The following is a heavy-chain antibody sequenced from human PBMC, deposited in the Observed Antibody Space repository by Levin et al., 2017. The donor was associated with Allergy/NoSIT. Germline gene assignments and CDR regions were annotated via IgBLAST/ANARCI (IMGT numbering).Heavy chain of an antibody. V-gene: IGHV4-30-4*01. J-gene: IGHJ4*02. CDR3: ARAKRGYSGYDYGADFDY. Sequence: SCTVSGGSISSGDYYWSWIRQPPGKGLEWIGYIYYSGSTYYNPSLKSRVTISVDTSKNQFSLKLSSVTAADTAVYYCARAKRGYSGYDYGADFDYWGQGTLVTVSS. D-gene: IGHD5-12*01. CDR2: IYYSGST. CDR1: GGSISSGDYY.